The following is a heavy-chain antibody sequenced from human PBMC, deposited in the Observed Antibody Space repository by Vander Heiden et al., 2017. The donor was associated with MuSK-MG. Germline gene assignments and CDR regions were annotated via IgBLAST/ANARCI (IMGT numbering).Heavy chain of an antibody. V-gene: IGHV3-48*01. CDR3: ARTTYYYDSSGYYLSWFDP. CDR2: ISSSSSTI. Sequence: EVQLVDSGGRLVQPGGSLSPSSPAPGFPLSSYSTNWVRQAPGKGVEWCSYISSSSSTIYYADSVKGRFTISRDNAKNSLYLQMNSLRAEDTAVYYWARTTYYYDSSGYYLSWFDPWGQGTLVTVSS. J-gene: IGHJ5*02. D-gene: IGHD3-22*01. CDR1: GFPLSSYS.